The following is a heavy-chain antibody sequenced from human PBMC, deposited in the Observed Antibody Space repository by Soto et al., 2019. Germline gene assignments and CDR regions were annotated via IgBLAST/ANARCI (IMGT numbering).Heavy chain of an antibody. V-gene: IGHV1-2*02. Sequence: ASVKVTCKASGCTFTGYYMHWVRQAPGQGLEWMGWINPNSGGTNYAQKFQGRVTMTRDTSISTAYMELSRLRSDDTAVYHCARELYYYGSGTAFDIWGQGTMVTVSS. CDR3: ARELYYYGSGTAFDI. J-gene: IGHJ3*02. CDR2: INPNSGGT. CDR1: GCTFTGYY. D-gene: IGHD3-10*01.